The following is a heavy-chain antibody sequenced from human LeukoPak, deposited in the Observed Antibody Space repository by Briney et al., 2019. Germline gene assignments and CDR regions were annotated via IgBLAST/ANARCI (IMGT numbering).Heavy chain of an antibody. J-gene: IGHJ3*02. D-gene: IGHD5-12*01. CDR3: ARDYDTFDI. V-gene: IGHV4-59*12. CDR2: IYYSGST. Sequence: EWIVYIYYSGSTNYNPSLKSRVTISVDTSKNQFSLKLSSVTAADTAVYYCARDYDTFDIWGQGTMVTVSS.